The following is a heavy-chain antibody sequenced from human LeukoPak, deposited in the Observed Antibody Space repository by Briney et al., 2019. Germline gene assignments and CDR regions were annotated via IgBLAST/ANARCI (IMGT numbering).Heavy chain of an antibody. D-gene: IGHD1-26*01. V-gene: IGHV3-23*01. CDR2: ISGSGGST. CDR3: ARGRVGDY. Sequence: GGSLRLSCAASGFTFSSYPMSWVRQAPGKGLECVSGISGSGGSTYYADSVKGRFTISRDSSKNTLYLHMNSPRAEDTAVYYCARGRVGDYWGQGALVTVSS. J-gene: IGHJ4*02. CDR1: GFTFSSYP.